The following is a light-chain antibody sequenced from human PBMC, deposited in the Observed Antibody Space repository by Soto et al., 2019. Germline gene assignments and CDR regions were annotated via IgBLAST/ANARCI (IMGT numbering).Light chain of an antibody. CDR2: DVS. CDR3: SSYTSSTSLYV. V-gene: IGLV2-14*03. Sequence: QSALTQPASVSGSPGQSITISCTGASSDVGNYNYVSWYQQHPGKAPKLIIYDVSNRPSGVSNRFSGSKSGYTASLTISGLQAEDEADYYCSSYTSSTSLYVFGTGTNVTVL. J-gene: IGLJ1*01. CDR1: SSDVGNYNY.